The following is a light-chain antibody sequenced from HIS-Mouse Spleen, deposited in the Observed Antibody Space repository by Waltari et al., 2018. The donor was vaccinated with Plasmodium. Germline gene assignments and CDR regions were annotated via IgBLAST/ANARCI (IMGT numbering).Light chain of an antibody. J-gene: IGLJ3*02. CDR2: EDS. CDR1: ALPKTY. CDR3: YSTDSSGNHRV. V-gene: IGLV3-10*01. Sequence: SYELTQPPSVSVSPGQTARITSSGDALPKTYAYWYKQKSGQAPVLVIYEDSKRPSGIPERFSGSSSGTMATLTISGAQVEDEADYYCYSTDSSGNHRVFGGGTKLTVL.